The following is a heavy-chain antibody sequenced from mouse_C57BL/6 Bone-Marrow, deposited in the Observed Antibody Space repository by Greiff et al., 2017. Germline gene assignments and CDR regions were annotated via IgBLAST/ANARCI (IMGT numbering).Heavy chain of an antibody. CDR1: GFNIKDDY. D-gene: IGHD4-1*01. CDR3: TTNWGRDY. CDR2: IDPENGDT. V-gene: IGHV14-4*01. J-gene: IGHJ2*01. Sequence: EVQLQQSGAELVRPGASVKLSCTASGFNIKDDYMHWVKQRPEQGLEWIGWIDPENGDTEYASKFQGKATITADTSSNTAYLQLSSLTSEDTAVYYCTTNWGRDYWGQGTTLTVSS.